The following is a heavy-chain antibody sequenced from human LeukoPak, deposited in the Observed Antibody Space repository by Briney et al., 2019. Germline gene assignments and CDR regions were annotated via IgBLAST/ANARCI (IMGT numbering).Heavy chain of an antibody. V-gene: IGHV3-23*01. J-gene: IGHJ4*02. CDR2: ISADSMNI. Sequence: PGGSLRLSCTSSGFTFREFAVSWFRQAPGKGLEWVSGISADSMNIHYVDSVKGRFTISRDNSKNTLHLQMNSLRAEDTAVYFCAYYDSSGYYYGRLRYWGQGTPVTVSS. CDR3: AYYDSSGYYYGRLRY. D-gene: IGHD3-22*01. CDR1: GFTFREFA.